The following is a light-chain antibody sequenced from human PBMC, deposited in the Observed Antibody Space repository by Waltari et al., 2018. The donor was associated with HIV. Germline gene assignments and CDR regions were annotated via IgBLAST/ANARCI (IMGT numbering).Light chain of an antibody. CDR2: WAS. CDR1: QTVLYTSNNKNY. V-gene: IGKV4-1*01. J-gene: IGKJ4*01. CDR3: QQYYGNPLT. Sequence: DIVMTQSPDSLAVSLGERATINCKSSQTVLYTSNNKNYLAWYQQKPGQPPKLLIYWASTRESGVPDRFSGSGSGTDFTLTISNMQAADVAVYYCQQYYGNPLTFGGGTKVEIE.